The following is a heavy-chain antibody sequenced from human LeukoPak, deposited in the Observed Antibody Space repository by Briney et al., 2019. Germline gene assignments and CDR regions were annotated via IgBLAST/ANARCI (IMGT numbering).Heavy chain of an antibody. CDR3: ARVSLRKHAFDI. J-gene: IGHJ3*02. Sequence: SETLSLTCAVSGGSISSGGYSWSWIRQPPGKGLEWIAFIYNSGNTHYSPSLKSRVTISLDTSKNQLSLRVTSVTAADTALYYCARVSLRKHAFDIRGQGTMVTISS. CDR2: IYNSGNT. CDR1: GGSISSGGYS. V-gene: IGHV4-30-4*07.